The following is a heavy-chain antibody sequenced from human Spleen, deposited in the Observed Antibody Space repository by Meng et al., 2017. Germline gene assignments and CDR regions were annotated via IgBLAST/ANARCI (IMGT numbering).Heavy chain of an antibody. CDR2: ISSSSSYI. CDR1: GFTFSSYS. D-gene: IGHD3-22*01. J-gene: IGHJ4*02. Sequence: GESLKISCAASGFTFSSYSMNWVRQAPGKRLEWVSSISSSSSYIYYADSVKGRFTISRDNSKNTVFLQINSLRAEDTAVYYCARSPIDKYDLSALPLDYWGQGTLVTVSS. CDR3: ARSPIDKYDLSALPLDY. V-gene: IGHV3-21*06.